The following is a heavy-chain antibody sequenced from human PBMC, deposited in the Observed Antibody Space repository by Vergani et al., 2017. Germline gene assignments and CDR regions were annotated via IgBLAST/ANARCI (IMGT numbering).Heavy chain of an antibody. J-gene: IGHJ6*03. V-gene: IGHV1-46*03. CDR2: INPSGGST. Sequence: QVQLVQSGAEVKKPGASVKVSCKASGYPFTSYYMHWVRQAPGQGLEWMGIINPSGGSTSYAQKFQGRVTMTRDTSTSTVYMELSSLRSEETAVYYCARSRMGDFWVGYKGYYYMDVWGKGTTVTVSS. CDR3: ARSRMGDFWVGYKGYYYMDV. D-gene: IGHD3-3*01. CDR1: GYPFTSYY.